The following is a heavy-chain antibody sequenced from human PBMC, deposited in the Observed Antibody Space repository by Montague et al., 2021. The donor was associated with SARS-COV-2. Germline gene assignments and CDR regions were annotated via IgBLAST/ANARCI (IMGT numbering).Heavy chain of an antibody. CDR2: IYYSGST. J-gene: IGHJ6*02. Sequence: SETLSLTCTVSGGSISSYYWSWIRQPPGKGLEWIGYIYYSGSTNYNPSLKSRVTISVDTSKNQFSLKLSSVTAADTAVYHCARGVGMDVWGQGATVTVSS. CDR3: ARGVGMDV. CDR1: GGSISSYY. V-gene: IGHV4-59*08.